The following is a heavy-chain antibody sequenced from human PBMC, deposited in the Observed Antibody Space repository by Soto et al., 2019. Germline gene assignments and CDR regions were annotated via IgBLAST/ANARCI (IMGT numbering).Heavy chain of an antibody. J-gene: IGHJ4*02. CDR2: IGTAGDT. CDR1: GFTFSSYD. CDR3: ARGGYNWNYRIFDY. D-gene: IGHD1-7*01. V-gene: IGHV3-13*01. Sequence: GGSLRLSCTASGFTFSSYDMHWVRQATGKGLEWVSAIGTAGDTYYPGSVKGRFTISRENAKNSLYLQMNSLRAGDTAVYYCARGGYNWNYRIFDYWGQGTLVTVSS.